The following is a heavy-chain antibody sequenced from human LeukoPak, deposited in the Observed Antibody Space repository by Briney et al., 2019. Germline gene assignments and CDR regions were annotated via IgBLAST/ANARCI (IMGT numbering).Heavy chain of an antibody. Sequence: PGGSLRLSCAASGFTFSSYAMSWVRQAPGKGLEWVSAISGSGGSTYYADSAKGRFTISRDNSKNTLYLQMNSLRAEDTAVHYCAKVDLDYTNYVGPFDYWGQGTLVTVSS. CDR2: ISGSGGST. CDR1: GFTFSSYA. J-gene: IGHJ4*02. CDR3: AKVDLDYTNYVGPFDY. D-gene: IGHD4-11*01. V-gene: IGHV3-23*01.